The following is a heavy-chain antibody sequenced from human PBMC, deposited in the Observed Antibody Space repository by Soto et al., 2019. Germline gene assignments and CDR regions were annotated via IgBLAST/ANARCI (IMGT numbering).Heavy chain of an antibody. V-gene: IGHV1-69*01. D-gene: IGHD4-17*01. CDR3: AVEPANDYGDYRGDWFDP. CDR2: IIPIFGTA. CDR1: GGTFSSYA. Sequence: QVQLVQSGAEVKKPGSSVKVSCKASGGTFSSYAISWVRQAPGQGLEWMGGIIPIFGTANYAQKFQGRVTITADESTSTAYMELSSLRSEDTAVYYFAVEPANDYGDYRGDWFDPWGQGTLVTVSS. J-gene: IGHJ5*02.